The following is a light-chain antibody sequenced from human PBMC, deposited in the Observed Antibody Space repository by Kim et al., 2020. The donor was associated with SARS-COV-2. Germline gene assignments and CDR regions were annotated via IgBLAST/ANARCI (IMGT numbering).Light chain of an antibody. CDR3: NSRDSSGNHVV. V-gene: IGLV3-19*01. Sequence: AWGQTVRMRWQGESLRSYYASWYQQKPGQAPVLVIYGKNNRPSGIPDRFSGSSSGNTASLTITGAQAEDEADYYCNSRDSSGNHVVFGGGTKLTVL. J-gene: IGLJ2*01. CDR1: SLRSYY. CDR2: GKN.